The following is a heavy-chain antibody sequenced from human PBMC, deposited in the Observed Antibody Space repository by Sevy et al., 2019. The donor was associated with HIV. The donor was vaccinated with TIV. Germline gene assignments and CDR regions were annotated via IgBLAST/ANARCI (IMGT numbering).Heavy chain of an antibody. V-gene: IGHV4-30-4*01. D-gene: IGHD5-18*01. CDR3: ARGQXLDXAXXXY. CDR1: GDSINSGDYY. J-gene: IGHJ4*02. CDR2: FFYSDSP. Sequence: SETLSLTCSVSGDSINSGDYYWNWIRQSPGKGLEWIGYFFYSDSPHYNPSLKGRVTISADMSENQVSLKLGSVTAADSAVYYCARGQXLDXAXXXYWGXXTLVTVSS.